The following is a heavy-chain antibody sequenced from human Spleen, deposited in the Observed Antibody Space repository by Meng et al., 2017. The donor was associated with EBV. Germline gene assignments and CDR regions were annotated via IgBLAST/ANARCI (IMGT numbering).Heavy chain of an antibody. CDR2: INHSGST. D-gene: IGHD3-10*01. CDR1: GGAFSGYY. CDR3: AKGSGSYMYYFDH. J-gene: IGHJ4*02. V-gene: IGHV4-34*01. Sequence: QGELQQWGAGLLKPSETLSLPCAVYGGAFSGYYWSWIRQSPGKGLEWIGEINHSGSTNYNPSLKSRVTISVDTSKNQFSLKLSSVTAADTAVYYCAKGSGSYMYYFDHWGQGTLVTVSS.